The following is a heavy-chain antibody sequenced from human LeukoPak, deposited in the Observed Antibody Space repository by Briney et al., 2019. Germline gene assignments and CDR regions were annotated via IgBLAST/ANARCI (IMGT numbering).Heavy chain of an antibody. CDR3: PKGYVPFDY. J-gene: IGHJ4*02. CDR2: IYTSGST. CDR1: GGSLSSYY. Sequence: PSETLSLTCTVSGGSLSSYYWSWIRQPAGKGLEWIGRIYTSGSTNYNPSLKTRVTIPVDPSKNQFPLKLRHVPDAVAPGHYFPKGYVPFDYWGQGTLVTVSS. V-gene: IGHV4-4*07. D-gene: IGHD1-14*01.